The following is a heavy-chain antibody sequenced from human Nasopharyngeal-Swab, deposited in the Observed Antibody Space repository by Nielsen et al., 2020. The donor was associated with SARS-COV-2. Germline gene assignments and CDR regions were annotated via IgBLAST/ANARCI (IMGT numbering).Heavy chain of an antibody. J-gene: IGHJ4*02. Sequence: SETLSLTCFVSGASISSQYWTWLRQPPGKGLEWVGYIYDSGVTEYNPSLQSRVTISVDKSKNQFSLRLSSVSAADTAIYYCARGGAGSHWRDYIDYWGQGTLVTSPQ. V-gene: IGHV4-59*11. CDR3: ARGGAGSHWRDYIDY. CDR1: GASISSQY. D-gene: IGHD1-1*01. CDR2: IYDSGVT.